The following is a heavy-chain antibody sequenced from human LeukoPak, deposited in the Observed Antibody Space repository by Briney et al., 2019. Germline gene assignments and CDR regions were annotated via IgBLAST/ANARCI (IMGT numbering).Heavy chain of an antibody. CDR3: AGTGGWGGGGTKAGVIDY. D-gene: IGHD2-8*01. CDR2: ISGSGGTI. J-gene: IGHJ4*02. Sequence: SYISGSGGTIIYADSVKGRFTISRDNANNSLYLQMHSLRAEDTAEYYCAGTGGWGGGGTKAGVIDYWGQGALFTVSS. V-gene: IGHV3-11*01.